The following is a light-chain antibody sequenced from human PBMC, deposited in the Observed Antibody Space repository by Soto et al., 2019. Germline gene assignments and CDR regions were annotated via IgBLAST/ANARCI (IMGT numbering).Light chain of an antibody. Sequence: TQSLASVPASVGDRVTLACRASQHVSTSLAWYQHKPGEAPKLLISYASSRGSGIPSRFSGSGSGTDFTLTISSLQPEDFATYYCQQANSCPLTFGGGTKVDI. CDR3: QQANSCPLT. CDR1: QHVSTS. CDR2: YAS. J-gene: IGKJ4*02. V-gene: IGKV1-12*01.